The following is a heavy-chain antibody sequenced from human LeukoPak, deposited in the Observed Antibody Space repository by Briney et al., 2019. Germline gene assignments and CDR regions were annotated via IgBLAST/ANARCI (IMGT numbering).Heavy chain of an antibody. D-gene: IGHD3-10*01. V-gene: IGHV5-51*01. J-gene: IGHJ4*02. Sequence: GESLKISCKGSGYSFSCYWIGWVRPMPGKGLEWMGFIYPGESDTRYSPSFQGQVTISADKSISTAYLQWRSLKASDTAMYYCARNRGDNTFDYWGQGILVTVSS. CDR2: IYPGESDT. CDR1: GYSFSCYW. CDR3: ARNRGDNTFDY.